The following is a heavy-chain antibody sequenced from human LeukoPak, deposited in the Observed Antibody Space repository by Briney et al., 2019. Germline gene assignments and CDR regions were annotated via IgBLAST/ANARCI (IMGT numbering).Heavy chain of an antibody. J-gene: IGHJ2*01. CDR1: GYTFTSYG. Sequence: ASVKVSCKASGYTFTSYGFNWVRQAPGQGLEWMGWISAYNGNTNYAQKLQGRVTMTTDTSTTTAYMELRSLRSEDTAVYYCTRDSTGPESPGFGTRWGYFDLWGRGTLVTVSS. CDR3: TRDSTGPESPGFGTRWGYFDL. D-gene: IGHD3-10*01. V-gene: IGHV1-18*01. CDR2: ISAYNGNT.